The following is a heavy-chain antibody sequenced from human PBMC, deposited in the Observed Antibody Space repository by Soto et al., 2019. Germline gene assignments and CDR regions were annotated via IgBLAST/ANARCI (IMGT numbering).Heavy chain of an antibody. CDR1: GFTFTSSA. Sequence: SVKVSCKASGFTFTSSAVQWVRQARGQRLEWIGWIVVGSGNTNYAQKFQERVTITRDMSTSTAYMELSSLRSEDTAVYYCARADYEILTGSYAMDVWGQGTTVTVSS. D-gene: IGHD3-9*01. V-gene: IGHV1-58*01. J-gene: IGHJ6*02. CDR3: ARADYEILTGSYAMDV. CDR2: IVVGSGNT.